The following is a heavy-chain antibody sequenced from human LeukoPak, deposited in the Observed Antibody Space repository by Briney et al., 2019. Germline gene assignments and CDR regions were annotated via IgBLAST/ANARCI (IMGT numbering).Heavy chain of an antibody. J-gene: IGHJ2*01. Sequence: SETLSLTCTVSVGSISSCDYYWSWIRQPPAEGLEGIGYIYYSGSTYYNPYLKSRVTISVDTYKNHFSLQLSSVTAADTAVYYCATNPAAVNYWYFDLWGRGTLVTVSS. V-gene: IGHV4-30-4*08. D-gene: IGHD6-13*01. CDR1: VGSISSCDYY. CDR3: ATNPAAVNYWYFDL. CDR2: IYYSGST.